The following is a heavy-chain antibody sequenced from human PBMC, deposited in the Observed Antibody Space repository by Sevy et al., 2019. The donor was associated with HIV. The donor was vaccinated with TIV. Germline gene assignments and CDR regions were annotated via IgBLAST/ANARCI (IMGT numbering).Heavy chain of an antibody. Sequence: QLGGSLRLSCAASGFSFSTHGMHWVRQAPGKGLEWVAVISYDGIKKYYVDSLKGRFTISRDNSKNTLYLQMNSLKTDETAVYYCARDLGEYNYSPSFYWGQGTLVTVSS. CDR2: ISYDGIKK. CDR1: GFSFSTHG. V-gene: IGHV3-30*03. D-gene: IGHD5-18*01. J-gene: IGHJ4*02. CDR3: ARDLGEYNYSPSFY.